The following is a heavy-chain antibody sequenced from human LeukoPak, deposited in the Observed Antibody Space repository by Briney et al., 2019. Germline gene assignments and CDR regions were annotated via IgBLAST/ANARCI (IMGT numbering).Heavy chain of an antibody. J-gene: IGHJ6*02. CDR1: GFTFSSYW. Sequence: GGSLRLSCAPSGFTFSSYWMSWVRQAPGKGLEWVANIKQDGSEKYYVDSVKGRFTISRDNAKNSLYLQMNSLRAEDTAVYYCARVQYDFWSGYYILIGYYYYGMDVWGQGTTVTVSS. CDR3: ARVQYDFWSGYYILIGYYYYGMDV. CDR2: IKQDGSEK. D-gene: IGHD3-3*01. V-gene: IGHV3-7*01.